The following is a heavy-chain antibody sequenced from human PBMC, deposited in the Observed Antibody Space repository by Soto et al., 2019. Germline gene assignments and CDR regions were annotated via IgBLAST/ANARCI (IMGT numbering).Heavy chain of an antibody. V-gene: IGHV3-48*01. D-gene: IGHD6-19*01. Sequence: EVQLVESGRGLVQPGGSLRLSCAASGFTFSSYSMNWVRQAPGKGLEWVSYISSSSSTIYYADSVKGRFTISRDNAKNSLYLQMNSLRAEDTAVYYCASDSSGWSNYFDYWGQGTLVTVSS. CDR1: GFTFSSYS. J-gene: IGHJ4*02. CDR3: ASDSSGWSNYFDY. CDR2: ISSSSSTI.